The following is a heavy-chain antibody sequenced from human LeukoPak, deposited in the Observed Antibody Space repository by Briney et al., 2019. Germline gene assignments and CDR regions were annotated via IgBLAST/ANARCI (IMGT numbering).Heavy chain of an antibody. J-gene: IGHJ4*02. CDR3: AKRLAMTGTYHFDY. Sequence: GGSLRLSCAASGFTVSSNYMTWVRQAPGKGLEWVSIIYSGGSTSYADSVKGRFTISRDNSKNTLYLQMNSLRAEDTAVYYCAKRLAMTGTYHFDYWGQGTLVTVSS. D-gene: IGHD6-19*01. CDR1: GFTVSSNY. V-gene: IGHV3-53*01. CDR2: IYSGGST.